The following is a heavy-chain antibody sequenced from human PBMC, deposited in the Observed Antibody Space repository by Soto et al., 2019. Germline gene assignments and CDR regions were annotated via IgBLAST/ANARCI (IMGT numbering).Heavy chain of an antibody. CDR2: ISWNSGSI. J-gene: IGHJ4*02. D-gene: IGHD2-8*01. CDR1: GFTFEGYA. Sequence: VQLVESGGGLVQPGRSLRLSCAASGFTFEGYAMQWVRQAPGKGLEWVSGISWNSGSIAYADSVKGRFTISRDNAKNSVYLQMNSLRAEDTALYYCAKGDTKDSLGQGTLVTVSS. V-gene: IGHV3-9*01. CDR3: AKGDTKDS.